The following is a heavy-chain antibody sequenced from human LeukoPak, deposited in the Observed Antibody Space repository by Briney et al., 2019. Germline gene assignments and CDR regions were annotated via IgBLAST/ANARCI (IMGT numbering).Heavy chain of an antibody. J-gene: IGHJ6*02. D-gene: IGHD3-3*01. CDR3: ARPTWGTISRYGMDV. V-gene: IGHV1-2*02. CDR2: TNPNSGGT. Sequence: ASVKVSCKASGYTFTGYYMHWVRQAPGQGLEWMGWTNPNSGGTNYAQKFQGRVTMTRDTSISTAYMELSRLRSDDTAVYYCARPTWGTISRYGMDVWGQGTTVTVSS. CDR1: GYTFTGYY.